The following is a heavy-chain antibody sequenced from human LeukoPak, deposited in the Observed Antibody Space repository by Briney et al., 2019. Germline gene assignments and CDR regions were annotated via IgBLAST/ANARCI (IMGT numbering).Heavy chain of an antibody. CDR1: GGTFSGYA. Sequence: SVKVSCKASGGTFSGYAISWVRQAPGQGLEWMGGIIPIFGTANYAQKFQGRVTITADESTSTAYMELSSLRSEDTAVYYCARVDTAMGNYYYYGMDVWGQGTTVTVSS. J-gene: IGHJ6*02. CDR3: ARVDTAMGNYYYYGMDV. CDR2: IIPIFGTA. V-gene: IGHV1-69*13. D-gene: IGHD5-18*01.